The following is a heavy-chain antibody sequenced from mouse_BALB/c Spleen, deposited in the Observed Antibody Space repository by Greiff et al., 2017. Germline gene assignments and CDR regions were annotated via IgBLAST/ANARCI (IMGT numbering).Heavy chain of an antibody. D-gene: IGHD2-4*01. CDR3: ARGGAMITTGGVWY. Sequence: DVMLVESGGGLVQPGGSRKLSCAASGFTFSSFGMHWVRQAPEKGLEWVAYISSGSSTIYYADTVKGRFTISRDNPKNTLFLQMTSLRSEDTAMYYCARGGAMITTGGVWYWGQGTLVTVSA. V-gene: IGHV5-17*02. CDR2: ISSGSSTI. CDR1: GFTFSSFG. J-gene: IGHJ3*01.